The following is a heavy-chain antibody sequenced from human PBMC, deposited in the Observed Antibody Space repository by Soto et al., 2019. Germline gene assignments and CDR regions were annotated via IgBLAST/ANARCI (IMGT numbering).Heavy chain of an antibody. CDR2: ISGSGGST. CDR1: GFTFSSYA. Sequence: PGGSLRLSCAASGFTFSSYAMSWVRQAPGKGLEWVSAISGSGGSTYYADSVKGRFTISRDNSKNTLYLQMNSLRAEDTAVYYCAKTRRYGDYVFNYFDYWGQGTLVTVSS. J-gene: IGHJ4*02. V-gene: IGHV3-23*01. CDR3: AKTRRYGDYVFNYFDY. D-gene: IGHD4-17*01.